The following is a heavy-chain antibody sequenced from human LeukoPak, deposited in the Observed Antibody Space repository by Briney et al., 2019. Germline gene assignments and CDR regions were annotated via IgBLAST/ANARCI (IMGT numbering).Heavy chain of an antibody. CDR3: AKAASTSFSILDI. D-gene: IGHD2-2*01. CDR2: ISSSSSTI. J-gene: IGHJ3*02. CDR1: GFTFSSYS. V-gene: IGHV3-48*01. Sequence: GGSLRLSCAASGFTFSSYSMNWVRQAPGKGLEWVSYISSSSSTIYYADSVKGRFTISRDNSKNTLYLQMNSLRAEDTAVYYCAKAASTSFSILDIWGQGTMVTVSS.